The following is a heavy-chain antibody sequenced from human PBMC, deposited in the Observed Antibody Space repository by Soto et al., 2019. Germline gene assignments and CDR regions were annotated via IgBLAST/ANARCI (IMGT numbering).Heavy chain of an antibody. J-gene: IGHJ6*02. CDR2: IYPGDSDT. V-gene: IGHV5-51*01. Sequence: PGESLKISCKGSGYSFTSYWIGWVRQMPGKGLEWMGIIYPGDSDTRYSPSFQGQVTISADKSISTAYLQWSSLKASDTAMYYCARRGDSSGYYYEVRYGMDVWGQGTTVTV. CDR1: GYSFTSYW. CDR3: ARRGDSSGYYYEVRYGMDV. D-gene: IGHD3-22*01.